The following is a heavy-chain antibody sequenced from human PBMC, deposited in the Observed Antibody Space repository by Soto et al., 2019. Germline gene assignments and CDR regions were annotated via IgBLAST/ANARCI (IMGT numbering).Heavy chain of an antibody. J-gene: IGHJ4*02. D-gene: IGHD6-13*01. CDR1: GFTFSSYS. CDR2: ISSSGTTM. V-gene: IGHV3-48*01. CDR3: ARGAETGYSGFDY. Sequence: EVQLVESGGGLVQPGGSLRLSCAASGFTFSSYSMNWVRQAPGKGLEWVSYISSSGTTMYYADSVKGRFTISRDSAKNSLCLQMNSLRAEDTAVYYCARGAETGYSGFDYWGQGTLVTVSS.